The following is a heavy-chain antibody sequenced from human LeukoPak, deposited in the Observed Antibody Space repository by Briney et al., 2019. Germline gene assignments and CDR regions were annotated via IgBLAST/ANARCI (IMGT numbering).Heavy chain of an antibody. CDR2: ISNHGNNI. CDR3: ARGNTLTGYSPY. V-gene: IGHV3-30*03. Sequence: GGSLRLSCAASGFTFSSHAMHWVRQAPGKGLEWVAVISNHGNNIEYVDSVKGRLTISRDNSKNTLFLQMNSLRADDTAVYYCARGNTLTGYSPYWGQGTLVTVSS. D-gene: IGHD3-9*01. CDR1: GFTFSSHA. J-gene: IGHJ4*02.